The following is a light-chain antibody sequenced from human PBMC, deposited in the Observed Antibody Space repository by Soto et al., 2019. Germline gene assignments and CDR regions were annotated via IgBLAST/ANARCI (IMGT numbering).Light chain of an antibody. CDR3: SSYTSSGVV. J-gene: IGLJ2*01. Sequence: QSALTQPASVSGSPGQSITISCTGTSSDVGGYNYVSWYQQHPGKAPKLMIYEVSNRPSGVSNRFSGSKSGNTASLTISGLQAVDEADYYCSSYTSSGVVFGGGTKLTVL. CDR1: SSDVGGYNY. V-gene: IGLV2-14*01. CDR2: EVS.